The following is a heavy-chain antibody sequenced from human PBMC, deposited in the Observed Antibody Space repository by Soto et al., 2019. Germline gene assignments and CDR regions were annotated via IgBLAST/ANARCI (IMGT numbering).Heavy chain of an antibody. CDR1: GFTFSSYA. D-gene: IGHD2-21*02. CDR2: ISGSGGST. V-gene: IGHV3-23*01. Sequence: GGSLRLSCAASGFTFSSYAMSWVRQAPGKGLEWVSAISGSGGSTYYADSVKGRFTISRDNSKNTLYLQMNSLRAETTAVYYCATLRIGRPYPRFDYWGQGTLVTVSS. J-gene: IGHJ4*02. CDR3: ATLRIGRPYPRFDY.